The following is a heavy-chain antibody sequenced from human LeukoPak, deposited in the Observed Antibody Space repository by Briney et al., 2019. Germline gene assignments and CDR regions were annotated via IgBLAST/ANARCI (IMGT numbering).Heavy chain of an antibody. CDR2: IYSTGGT. D-gene: IGHD2-2*01. J-gene: IGHJ5*02. CDR3: ARDLTPRRSSTSCYYWFDP. CDR1: GDSISSGAYY. V-gene: IGHV4-39*07. Sequence: ETLSLTCTVSGDSISSGAYYWGWIRQPPGKGLEWIGSIYSTGGTLYNPSLKSRVTISRDTSKNSFSLKVTSVTATDTAVYYCARDLTPRRSSTSCYYWFDPWGQGTLVTVSS.